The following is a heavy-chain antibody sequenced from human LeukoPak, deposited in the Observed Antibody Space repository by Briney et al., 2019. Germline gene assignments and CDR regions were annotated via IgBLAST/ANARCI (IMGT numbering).Heavy chain of an antibody. V-gene: IGHV3-21*01. CDR1: GFTFSSYS. Sequence: GGSLRLSCAASGFTFSSYSMNWVRQAPGKGLGWVSSISSSSSYIYYADSVKGRFTISRDNAKNSLYLQMNSLRAEDTAVYYCASGSNGDYAYWGQGTLVTVSS. CDR2: ISSSSSYI. J-gene: IGHJ4*02. D-gene: IGHD4-17*01. CDR3: ASGSNGDYAY.